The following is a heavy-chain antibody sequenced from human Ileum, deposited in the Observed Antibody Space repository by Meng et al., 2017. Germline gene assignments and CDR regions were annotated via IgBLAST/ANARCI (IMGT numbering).Heavy chain of an antibody. J-gene: IGHJ4*02. CDR2: VTRSGDTT. V-gene: IGHV3-11*01. CDR3: ARPQYTYGRDPFEH. CDR1: GFTFSDYY. D-gene: IGHD2-2*02. Sequence: QVQLVESGGGSVKPGGSLRLSCAASGFTFSDYYMSWVRQAPGKGLEWVSYVTRSGDTTYYADSVKGRFTISRDNAKNSLNLQMNSLRAEDTAVYYCARPQYTYGRDPFEHWGQGALVTVSS.